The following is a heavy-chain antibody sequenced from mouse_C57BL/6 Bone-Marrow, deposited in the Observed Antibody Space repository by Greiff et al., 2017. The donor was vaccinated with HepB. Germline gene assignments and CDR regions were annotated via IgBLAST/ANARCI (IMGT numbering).Heavy chain of an antibody. Sequence: QVQLQQSGAELARPGDSVKLSCKASGYTFTSYGISGVKRRTGQGLEWIGEIDPRSGNTYYNEKFKGKATLTADKSSSTAYMELRSLTSEDSAVYFCAREGLRFAYWGQGTLVTVSA. CDR1: GYTFTSYG. CDR2: IDPRSGNT. J-gene: IGHJ3*01. V-gene: IGHV1-81*01. CDR3: AREGLRFAY.